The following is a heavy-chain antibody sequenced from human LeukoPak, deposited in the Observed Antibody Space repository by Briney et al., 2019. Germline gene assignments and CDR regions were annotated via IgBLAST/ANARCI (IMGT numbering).Heavy chain of an antibody. CDR1: GFSFSTYD. D-gene: IGHD3-3*01. Sequence: GGSLRLSCVASGFSFSTYDMNWVRQAPGKGLEWVSYLSSTGGTRYYANSAKGRFTISRDDAKNSLYLQISSLRAEDTAVYYCARAARPKLRFLDFDYWGQGTLLTVSS. J-gene: IGHJ4*02. CDR2: LSSTGGTR. CDR3: ARAARPKLRFLDFDY. V-gene: IGHV3-48*01.